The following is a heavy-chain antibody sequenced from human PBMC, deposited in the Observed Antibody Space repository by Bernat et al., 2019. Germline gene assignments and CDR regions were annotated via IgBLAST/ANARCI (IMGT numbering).Heavy chain of an antibody. D-gene: IGHD3-10*01. Sequence: QVQLVQSGAEVKKPGASVKASCKASGYTFTSYAMHWVRQAPGQRLEWMGWINAGNGNTKYSQKFQGRVTITRDTSASTAYMELSSLRSEDTAVYYCARAVGYGAGGYLFDAGMDVWGQGTTVTVSS. CDR3: ARAVGYGAGGYLFDAGMDV. J-gene: IGHJ6*02. CDR2: INAGNGNT. CDR1: GYTFTSYA. V-gene: IGHV1-3*01.